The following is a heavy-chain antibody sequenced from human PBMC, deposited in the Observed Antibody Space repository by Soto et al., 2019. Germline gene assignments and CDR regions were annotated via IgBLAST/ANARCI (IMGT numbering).Heavy chain of an antibody. CDR3: AREVQVHTPAFVY. CDR1: GGTFNTYA. J-gene: IGHJ4*02. CDR2: ISPMFGAA. V-gene: IGHV1-69*19. Sequence: QVQLVQSGAEMKKPGSSVKVSCQSSGGTFNTYAMNWVRQAPGQGPEWMGDISPMFGAANYAPKFQGRVTITADASTGTSYMQLSSLTSEDTAIYFCAREVQVHTPAFVYWGQGTLVTVSS. D-gene: IGHD3-10*01.